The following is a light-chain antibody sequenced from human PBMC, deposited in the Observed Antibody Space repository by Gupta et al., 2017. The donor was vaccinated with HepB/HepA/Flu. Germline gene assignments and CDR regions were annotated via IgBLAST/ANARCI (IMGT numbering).Light chain of an antibody. CDR1: QSISSW. V-gene: IGKV1-5*03. Sequence: DIQMTQSPSTLSASVGDRVTITCRASQSISSWLAWYQQKLGKAPKLLIYKASNLESGVPSRFSGSESGTEFILTISSLQPDDSGTYYCQQYADYPWTFGQGTKVEIK. J-gene: IGKJ1*01. CDR3: QQYADYPWT. CDR2: KAS.